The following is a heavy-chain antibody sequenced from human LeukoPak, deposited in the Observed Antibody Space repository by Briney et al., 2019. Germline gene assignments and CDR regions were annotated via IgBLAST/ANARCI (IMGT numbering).Heavy chain of an antibody. J-gene: IGHJ4*02. Sequence: GGSLRLSCAASGFTFSSYAMSWVRQAPGKGLEWVSVIGGSGGNTYYADSVKGRFTISRDNSKNTLYLQMNSLRAEDTAVYYCAKKGGTSGITDLFDYWGQGTLVTVSS. CDR2: IGGSGGNT. CDR3: AKKGGTSGITDLFDY. D-gene: IGHD1-14*01. V-gene: IGHV3-23*01. CDR1: GFTFSSYA.